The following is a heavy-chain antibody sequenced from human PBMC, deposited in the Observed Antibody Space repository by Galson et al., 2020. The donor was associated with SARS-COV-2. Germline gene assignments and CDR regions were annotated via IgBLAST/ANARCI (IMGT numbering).Heavy chain of an antibody. J-gene: IGHJ4*02. D-gene: IGHD4-17*01. CDR1: GYSFTTYY. V-gene: IGHV1-46*01. Sequence: GESLKISCKASGYSFTTYYMHWVRQAPGQGLEWMGTINPSGGGTDYAQKFQGRVTMTRDTSTSTVYMELSSLRSEDTAVYYCARDIRKNYGDELYFDYWGQGTLVTVSS. CDR2: INPSGGGT. CDR3: ARDIRKNYGDELYFDY.